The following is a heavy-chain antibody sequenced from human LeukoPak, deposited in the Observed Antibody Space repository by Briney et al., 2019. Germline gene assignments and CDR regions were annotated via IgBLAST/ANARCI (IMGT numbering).Heavy chain of an antibody. Sequence: GGSLRLSCAASGFTFDDYGMSWVRQAPGEGLEWVSGINWNGGSTGYADSVKGRFTISRDNAKNSLYLQMNSLRAEDTAVYYCAELGITMIGGVWGKGTTVTISS. CDR1: GFTFDDYG. CDR3: AELGITMIGGV. D-gene: IGHD3-10*02. V-gene: IGHV3-20*04. CDR2: INWNGGST. J-gene: IGHJ6*04.